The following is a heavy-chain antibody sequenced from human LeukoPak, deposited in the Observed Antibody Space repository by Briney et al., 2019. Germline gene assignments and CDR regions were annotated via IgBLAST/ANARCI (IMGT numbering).Heavy chain of an antibody. CDR2: ISSSGSTI. Sequence: PGGSLRLSCAASGFTFSSYEMNWVRQAPGKGLEWVSYISSSGSTIYYADSVKGRFTISRDNAKNTLYLQMSSLRGEDTAVYYCARAAYMSSPDYWGQGTLVTVSS. CDR3: ARAAYMSSPDY. V-gene: IGHV3-48*03. J-gene: IGHJ4*02. D-gene: IGHD6-6*01. CDR1: GFTFSSYE.